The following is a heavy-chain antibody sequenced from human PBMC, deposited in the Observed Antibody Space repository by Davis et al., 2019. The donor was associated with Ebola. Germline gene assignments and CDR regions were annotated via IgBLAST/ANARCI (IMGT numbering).Heavy chain of an antibody. V-gene: IGHV6-1*01. CDR2: TYYNSKWYH. J-gene: IGHJ5*02. D-gene: IGHD6-19*01. CDR1: GDSVSSGSTA. Sequence: PSETLSLTCAISGDSVSSGSTAWNWIRQSPLRGLEWLGRTYYNSKWYHDYAVSVSSRITINPDTSKHQFSLQLNSVTPEDTAVYYCASGWLRGKFDPWGQGTLVTVSS. CDR3: ASGWLRGKFDP.